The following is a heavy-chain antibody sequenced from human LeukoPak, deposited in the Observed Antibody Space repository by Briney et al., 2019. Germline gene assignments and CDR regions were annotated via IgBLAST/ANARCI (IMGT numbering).Heavy chain of an antibody. CDR2: INPSGGST. J-gene: IGHJ3*02. D-gene: IGHD3-22*01. CDR3: ARPGIRLLRYSTRAFDI. Sequence: GASVKVSCKASGYTFTSYYMHWVRQAPGQGLEWMGIINPSGGSTSYAQKFQGRVTMTRDTSTSTVYMELSSLRSEDTAVYYCARPGIRLLRYSTRAFDIWGQGTMVTVSS. V-gene: IGHV1-46*01. CDR1: GYTFTSYY.